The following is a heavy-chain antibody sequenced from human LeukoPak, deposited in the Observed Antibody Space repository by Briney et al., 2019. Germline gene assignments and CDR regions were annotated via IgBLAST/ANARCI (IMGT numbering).Heavy chain of an antibody. J-gene: IGHJ5*02. CDR2: LYSGGST. Sequence: GGSLRLSCAASGFTVSTNYMTWVRQAPGKGLEWVSVLYSGGSTYYADSVKGRFTISRDNSKNTLYLQMNSLRVEDTAMYYCARGDPVSWGQGTLVTVSS. CDR3: ARGDPVS. CDR1: GFTVSTNY. V-gene: IGHV3-53*01.